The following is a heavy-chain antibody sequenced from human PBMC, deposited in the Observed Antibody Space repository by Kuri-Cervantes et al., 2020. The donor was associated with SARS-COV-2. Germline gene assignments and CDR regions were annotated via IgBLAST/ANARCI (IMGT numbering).Heavy chain of an antibody. CDR2: INHSGST. J-gene: IGHJ4*02. CDR1: GGSFSGYY. Sequence: SETLSLTCAVYGGSFSGYYWSWIRQLPGKGLEWIGEINHSGSTNYNPSLKNRDTVPVDTSMNQFSLKLSSVTAADTAVYYGARGRCERIAVVGYLFDYWGQGTLVTVSS. V-gene: IGHV4-34*01. CDR3: ARGRCERIAVVGYLFDY. D-gene: IGHD6-13*01.